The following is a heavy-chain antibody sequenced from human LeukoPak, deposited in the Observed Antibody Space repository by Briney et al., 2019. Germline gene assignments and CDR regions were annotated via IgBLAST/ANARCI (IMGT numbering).Heavy chain of an antibody. D-gene: IGHD2-8*01. V-gene: IGHV3-74*01. CDR3: HPLAFVTN. CDR2: IKDDGSTT. Sequence: PGGSLRLSCAVSGFTFGGRLMHWVRHAPGKGLVWVALIKDDGSTTNYADSVKGRFTASRDDAKNTVYLQMSSLRVEVTAVYYCHPLAFVTNWGQGTLVTVSS. CDR1: GFTFGGRL. J-gene: IGHJ4*02.